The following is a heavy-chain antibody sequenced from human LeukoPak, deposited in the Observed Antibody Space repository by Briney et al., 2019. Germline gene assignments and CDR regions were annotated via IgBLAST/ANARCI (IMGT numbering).Heavy chain of an antibody. CDR2: MNPNNGNT. Sequence: ASVKVSCKTSGYTFTNYDINWVRQATGQGLEWMGWMNPNNGNTGYAQKFQGRVTMTRNTSISTAYMELNSLRAEDTAVYYCAKEGQWFGELMGAFDIWGQGTMVTVSS. CDR3: AKEGQWFGELMGAFDI. CDR1: GYTFTNYD. D-gene: IGHD3-10*01. J-gene: IGHJ3*02. V-gene: IGHV1-8*01.